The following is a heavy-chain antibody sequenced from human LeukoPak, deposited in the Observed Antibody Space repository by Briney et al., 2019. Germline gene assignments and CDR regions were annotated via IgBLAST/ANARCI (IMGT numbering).Heavy chain of an antibody. J-gene: IGHJ3*02. V-gene: IGHV1-46*01. CDR2: INPGGGNT. D-gene: IGHD5-24*01. CDR1: GYAFTNYY. CDR3: ARIRDGYNDAYDI. Sequence: ASVKVSCKASGYAFTNYYIHWVRQAPGQGLEWMGLINPGGGNTNYAQNFQGRVTMTRDTSASTVYMQLSSLRSEDTAMYYCARIRDGYNDAYDIWGQGTVVTVPS.